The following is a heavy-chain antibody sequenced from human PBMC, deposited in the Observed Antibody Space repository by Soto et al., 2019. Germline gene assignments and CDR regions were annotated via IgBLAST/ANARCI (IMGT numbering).Heavy chain of an antibody. J-gene: IGHJ4*02. D-gene: IGHD5-12*01. CDR3: AHSDGGYEIIYFDF. V-gene: IGHV2-5*01. CDR2: IYYNDDR. CDR1: GSSFTTAGVA. Sequence: SGPTLVNPIQTLTLTCTFSGSSFTTAGVAVGWIRQTPGGALEWLTLIYYNDDRRFSPSLKTRLTITGDTSKNQVVLSLTNVDPGDTATYFCAHSDGGYEIIYFDFWGQGIPVTVSS.